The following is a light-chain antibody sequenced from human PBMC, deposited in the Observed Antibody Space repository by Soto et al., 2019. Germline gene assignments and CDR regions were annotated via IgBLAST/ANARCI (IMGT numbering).Light chain of an antibody. CDR3: QTWGTGIVI. CDR2: LNSDGSH. V-gene: IGLV4-69*01. J-gene: IGLJ2*01. Sequence: QLVLTQSPSASASLGASVKLTCTLSSGHSSYAIAWHQQQPEKGPRLLMQLNSDGSHSKGDGIPDRFSGASSGAERYLTIPSLQSEDEADYYCQTWGTGIVIFGGGNKLTVL. CDR1: SGHSSYA.